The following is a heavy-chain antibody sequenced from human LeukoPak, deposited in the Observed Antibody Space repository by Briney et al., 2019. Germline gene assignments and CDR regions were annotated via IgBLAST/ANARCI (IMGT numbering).Heavy chain of an antibody. J-gene: IGHJ3*02. Sequence: PGGSLRLSCAGSGFTFSSYSMNWVRQAPGKGLEWVSSISSSSSYIYYADSVKGRFTISRDNAKNSLYLQMNSLRAEDTAVYYCARDGGGQDYYDSSGYYYSALGAFDIWGQGTMVTVSS. V-gene: IGHV3-21*01. CDR1: GFTFSSYS. CDR2: ISSSSSYI. D-gene: IGHD3-22*01. CDR3: ARDGGGQDYYDSSGYYYSALGAFDI.